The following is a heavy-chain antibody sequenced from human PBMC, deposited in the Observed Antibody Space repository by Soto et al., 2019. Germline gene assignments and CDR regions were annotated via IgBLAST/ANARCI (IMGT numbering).Heavy chain of an antibody. CDR1: GDSINSADYY. Sequence: SETLSLTCTVSGDSINSADYYWSWLRQPPGKGLEWIGYLYYSRSDYYNPSLGRRATITIDTSRNQFSLNLMSVTAADTAVYYCARVVQCYDSSGYSFYYFDYWGQGALVTVSS. J-gene: IGHJ4*02. D-gene: IGHD3-22*01. CDR2: LYYSRSD. CDR3: ARVVQCYDSSGYSFYYFDY. V-gene: IGHV4-30-4*01.